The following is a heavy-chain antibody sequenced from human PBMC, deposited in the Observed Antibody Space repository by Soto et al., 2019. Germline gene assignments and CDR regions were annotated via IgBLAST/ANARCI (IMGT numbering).Heavy chain of an antibody. D-gene: IGHD6-13*01. Sequence: QVHLVQSGAEVKKPGSSVKVSCKASGGTFSNHAINWVRQAPGQGLEWMGRIIPIFNTTNYAQKFQGRVTITADESTITAYMELSSLKHDDTAVYYCAREVAADGTFREDVFDIWGQGTLVTVSS. CDR3: AREVAADGTFREDVFDI. CDR1: GGTFSNHA. CDR2: IIPIFNTT. V-gene: IGHV1-69*12. J-gene: IGHJ3*02.